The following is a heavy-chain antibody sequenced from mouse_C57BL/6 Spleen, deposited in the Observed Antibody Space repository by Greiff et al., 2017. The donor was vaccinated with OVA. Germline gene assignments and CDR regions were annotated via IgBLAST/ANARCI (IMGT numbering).Heavy chain of an antibody. D-gene: IGHD1-1*01. CDR1: GFTFSDYY. CDR2: INYDGSST. J-gene: IGHJ1*03. V-gene: IGHV5-16*01. CDR3: ARAITTVVAHWYFDV. Sequence: EVHLVESEGGLVQPGSSMKLSCTASGFTFSDYYMAWVRQVPEKGLEWVANINYDGSSTYYLDSLKSRFIISRDNAKNMLYLQVSSLKSEDTATYYCARAITTVVAHWYFDVWGTGTTVTVSS.